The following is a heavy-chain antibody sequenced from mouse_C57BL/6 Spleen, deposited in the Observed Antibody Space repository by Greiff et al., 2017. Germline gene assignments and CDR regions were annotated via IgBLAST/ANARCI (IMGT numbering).Heavy chain of an antibody. Sequence: QVQLQQSGPELVKPGASVKISCKASGYAFSSSWMNWVKQRPGKGLEWIGRIYPGDGDTNYNGKFKGKATLTADTSSSTAYMQLSSLTSEDSAVYFCARGSSYDWYFDVWGTGTTVTVSS. CDR3: ARGSSYDWYFDV. D-gene: IGHD1-1*01. V-gene: IGHV1-82*01. CDR2: IYPGDGDT. J-gene: IGHJ1*03. CDR1: GYAFSSSW.